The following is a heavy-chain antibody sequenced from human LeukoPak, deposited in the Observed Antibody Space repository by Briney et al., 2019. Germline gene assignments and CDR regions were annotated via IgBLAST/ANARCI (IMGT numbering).Heavy chain of an antibody. CDR2: MNPNSGNT. D-gene: IGHD3-22*01. V-gene: IGHV1-8*01. CDR3: ARALGIRITMIVPY. J-gene: IGHJ4*02. CDR1: GYSFTSYG. Sequence: ASVKASCKASGYSFTSYGINWVRQATGQGLEWMGWMNPNSGNTGYAQKFQGRVTMTRNTSISTAYMELTSLRSEDTAVYYCARALGIRITMIVPYWGQGTLVTVSS.